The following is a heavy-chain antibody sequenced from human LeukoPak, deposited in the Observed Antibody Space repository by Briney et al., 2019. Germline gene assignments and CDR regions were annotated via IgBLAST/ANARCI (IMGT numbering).Heavy chain of an antibody. CDR3: ARLMVRGVIIVSPNWFDP. D-gene: IGHD3-10*01. J-gene: IGHJ5*02. V-gene: IGHV4-38-2*02. CDR2: IYHSGST. Sequence: SGTLSLTCTVSGYSISSGYYWGWIRQPPGKGLEWIGSIYHSGSTYYNPSLKSRVTISVDTSKSQFSLKLSSVTAADTAVYYCARLMVRGVIIVSPNWFDPWGQGTLVTVSS. CDR1: GYSISSGYY.